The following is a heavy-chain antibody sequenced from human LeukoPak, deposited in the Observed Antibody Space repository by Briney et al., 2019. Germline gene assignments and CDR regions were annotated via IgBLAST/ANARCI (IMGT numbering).Heavy chain of an antibody. Sequence: KPGGSLLLSCAASGFTFSSYSMNWVRQAPGKGLEWVSSISSSSSYIYYADSVKGRFTISRDNAKNSLYLQMNSLRAEDTAVYYCARDGSGSYYYWGQGTLVTVSS. D-gene: IGHD1-26*01. CDR3: ARDGSGSYYY. J-gene: IGHJ4*02. V-gene: IGHV3-21*01. CDR1: GFTFSSYS. CDR2: ISSSSSYI.